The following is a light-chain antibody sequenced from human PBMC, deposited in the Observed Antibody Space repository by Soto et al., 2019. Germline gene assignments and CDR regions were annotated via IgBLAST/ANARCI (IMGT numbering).Light chain of an antibody. CDR3: QQGYSLPVT. J-gene: IGKJ5*01. V-gene: IGKV1-39*01. CDR1: QSINRH. CDR2: GAS. Sequence: DIQMTQSPSSLSASEGDRVTITCRASQSINRHVNWYQQKPGRAPKLLIYGASNLQSDAPSRFSGSGSGTDFTLTVRDLQPEDFATYYCQQGYSLPVTFGHGTRLEIK.